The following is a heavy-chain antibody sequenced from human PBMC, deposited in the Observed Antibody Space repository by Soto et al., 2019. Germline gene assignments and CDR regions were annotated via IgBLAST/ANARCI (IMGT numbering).Heavy chain of an antibody. CDR1: GFTFDDYG. Sequence: GGSLRLSCAASGFTFDDYGMSWVRQAPGKGLEWVSGINWNGGSTGYADSVKGRFTISRDNAKNSLYLQMNSLRAEDTALYYCARDLHDSSGYYYGPFDYWGQGTQVTVSS. D-gene: IGHD3-22*01. CDR3: ARDLHDSSGYYYGPFDY. CDR2: INWNGGST. V-gene: IGHV3-20*04. J-gene: IGHJ4*02.